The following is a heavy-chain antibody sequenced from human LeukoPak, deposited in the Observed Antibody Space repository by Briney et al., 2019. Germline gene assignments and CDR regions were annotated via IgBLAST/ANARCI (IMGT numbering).Heavy chain of an antibody. CDR3: TRELVLQRFDC. D-gene: IGHD2-15*01. Sequence: NPGGSLRLSCTASGFTFGDYAMSWFRQASGKGLEWVGFIRSKAYGGTTEYAASEKGRFTISRYDSKSIAYLQMNSLKTEDTAVYYCTRELVLQRFDCWGQGTLVAVSS. CDR1: GFTFGDYA. J-gene: IGHJ4*02. CDR2: IRSKAYGGTT. V-gene: IGHV3-49*05.